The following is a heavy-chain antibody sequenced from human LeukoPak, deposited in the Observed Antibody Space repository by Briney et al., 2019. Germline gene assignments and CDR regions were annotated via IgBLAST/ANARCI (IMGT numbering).Heavy chain of an antibody. CDR2: IYHSGST. D-gene: IGHD3-3*01. CDR1: GYSISSAYY. CDR3: ARVHWRPEAYFDY. J-gene: IGHJ4*02. V-gene: IGHV4-38-2*02. Sequence: PSETLSLTCTVSGYSISSAYYWGWIRQPPMKGLEWIGSIYHSGSTYYNPSLKSRVTISLDMSRTQFSLKVTSVTAADTAVYYCARVHWRPEAYFDYWGQGTLVTVSS.